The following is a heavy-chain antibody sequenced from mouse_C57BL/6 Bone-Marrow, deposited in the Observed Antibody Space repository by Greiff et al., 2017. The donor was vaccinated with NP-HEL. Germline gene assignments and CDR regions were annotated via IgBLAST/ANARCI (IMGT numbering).Heavy chain of an antibody. J-gene: IGHJ3*01. CDR1: GFTFSSYA. D-gene: IGHD2-5*01. CDR2: ISDGGSYT. CDR3: AKPYSNYVTWFAY. V-gene: IGHV5-4*01. Sequence: EVQLVESGGGLVKPGGSLKLSCAASGFTFSSYAMSWVRQTPEKRLEWVATISDGGSYTYYPDNVKGRFTISRDNAKNNLYLQMSHLKSEDTAMYYCAKPYSNYVTWFAYWGQGTLVTVSA.